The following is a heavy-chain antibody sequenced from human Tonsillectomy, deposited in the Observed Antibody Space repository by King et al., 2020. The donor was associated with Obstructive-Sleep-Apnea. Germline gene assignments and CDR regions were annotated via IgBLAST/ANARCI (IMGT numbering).Heavy chain of an antibody. Sequence: VQLQQWGAGLLKPSETLSLTCAVYNASFSAYYWSWIRQPPGKGLEWIGEINHSGSTNYNPSLKSRVTISIDTSKNQFSLNLSSVTAADTAVYYCASGLTVTTPGDYWGQGTLVTVSP. CDR1: NASFSAYY. CDR2: INHSGST. CDR3: ASGLTVTTPGDY. V-gene: IGHV4-34*01. J-gene: IGHJ4*02. D-gene: IGHD4-17*01.